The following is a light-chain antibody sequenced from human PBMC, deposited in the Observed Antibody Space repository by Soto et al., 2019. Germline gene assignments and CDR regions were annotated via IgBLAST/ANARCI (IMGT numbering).Light chain of an antibody. J-gene: IGLJ2*01. V-gene: IGLV1-40*01. CDR2: GNS. CDR3: QSYDSSLSGVV. CDR1: SSNIGAGHD. Sequence: QSVLTQPPSVSGAPGQRVTISCTGSSSNIGAGHDVHWYQQLRGTAPKLLIYGNSNRPSGVPDRFSGSKSGTSASLAITGLQAEDEADYYCQSYDSSLSGVVFGGGTKLTVL.